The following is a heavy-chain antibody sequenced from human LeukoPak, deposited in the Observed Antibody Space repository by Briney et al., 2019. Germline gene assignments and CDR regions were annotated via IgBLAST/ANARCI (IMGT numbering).Heavy chain of an antibody. V-gene: IGHV2-5*02. CDR2: IYWDDDK. CDR3: AHRGGGDCYNY. J-gene: IGHJ4*02. Sequence: SGPTQVKPTQTLTLTCTFSGFSLSNRGVAVTWIRQPPGKALEWLALIYWDDDKRYSPSLKSRLTITKDTSKNQVVLRMTNMDPVDTATYYCAHRGGGDCYNYWGQGTLVTVSS. CDR1: GFSLSNRGVA. D-gene: IGHD2-21*02.